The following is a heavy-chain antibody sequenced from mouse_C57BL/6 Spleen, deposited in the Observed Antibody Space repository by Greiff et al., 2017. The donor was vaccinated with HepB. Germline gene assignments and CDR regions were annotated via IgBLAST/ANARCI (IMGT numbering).Heavy chain of an antibody. CDR3: ARGGLRRGGLAY. CDR2: IDPSDSET. D-gene: IGHD2-4*01. V-gene: IGHV1-52*01. J-gene: IGHJ3*01. CDR1: GYTFTSYW. Sequence: VQLQQSGAELVRPGSSVKLSCKASGYTFTSYWMHWVKQRPIQGLEWIGNIDPSDSETHYNQKFKDKATLTVDKSSSTAYMQLSSLTSEDSAVYYCARGGLRRGGLAYWGQGTLVTVSA.